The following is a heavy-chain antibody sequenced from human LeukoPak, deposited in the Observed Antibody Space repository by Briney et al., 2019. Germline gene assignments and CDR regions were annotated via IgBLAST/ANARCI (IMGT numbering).Heavy chain of an antibody. CDR2: ISFDGRNQ. D-gene: IGHD3-22*01. J-gene: IGHJ4*02. CDR3: AALNYYDSTGYSY. CDR1: GFTFSSYG. Sequence: PGGSLRLSCAASGFTFSSYGMHWVRQAPGKGLQWVAVISFDGRNQYYGDSVRGRFTISRDNSKNTLYLQMNSLRVEDTAVYYCAALNYYDSTGYSYWGQGTLVTVSS. V-gene: IGHV3-33*05.